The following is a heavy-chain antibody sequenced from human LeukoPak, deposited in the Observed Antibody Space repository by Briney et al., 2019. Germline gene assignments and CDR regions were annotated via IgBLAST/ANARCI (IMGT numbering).Heavy chain of an antibody. D-gene: IGHD7-27*01. CDR3: ARAPRSWGFDY. J-gene: IGHJ4*02. Sequence: SETLSLTCTVSGGSISSSYYYWGWVRQPPGKGLEWIGSIYSSGSTYYNPSLKSRVTISVDTSKNQFSLKLTSVTAADTAVYYCARAPRSWGFDYWGQGTLVTVFS. V-gene: IGHV4-39*01. CDR2: IYSSGST. CDR1: GGSISSSYYY.